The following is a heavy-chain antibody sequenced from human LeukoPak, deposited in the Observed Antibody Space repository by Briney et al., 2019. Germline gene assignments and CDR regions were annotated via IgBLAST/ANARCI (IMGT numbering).Heavy chain of an antibody. V-gene: IGHV4-59*01. J-gene: IGHJ6*04. CDR2: IYYNGST. CDR1: GGPIRNYY. Sequence: SETLSLTCTVSGGPIRNYYWTWIRQPPGKGLEWIGYIYYNGSTNYNPSLKSRVTISLDTTKNQFFLNLISVTAADTAVYFCARALHLWSPQCLGYNYYGMDVWGKGTTVTVSS. D-gene: IGHD6-19*01. CDR3: ARALHLWSPQCLGYNYYGMDV.